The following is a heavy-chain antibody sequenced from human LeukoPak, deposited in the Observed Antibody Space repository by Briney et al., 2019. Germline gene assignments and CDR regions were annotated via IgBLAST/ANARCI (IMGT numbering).Heavy chain of an antibody. D-gene: IGHD2-2*01. V-gene: IGHV4-61*02. J-gene: IGHJ3*01. CDR3: ARRQRVVVPAADPPHGFDV. CDR2: IYTSGST. CDR1: GDSISSGNSY. Sequence: SETLSLTCTVSGDSISSGNSYWSWIRQPAGKGLEWIGRIYTSGSTNYNPSLKSRVTISLDTFKTQFSLKLISVTAADTAMYYCARRQRVVVPAADPPHGFDVWGQGTMVTVSS.